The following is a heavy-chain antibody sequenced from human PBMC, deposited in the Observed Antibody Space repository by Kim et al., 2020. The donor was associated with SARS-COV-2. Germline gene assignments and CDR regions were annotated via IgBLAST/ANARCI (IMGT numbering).Heavy chain of an antibody. Sequence: ASVKVSCKASGYTFTSYAMNWVRQAPGQGLEWMGWINTNTGNPTYAQGFTGRFVFSLDTSVSTAYLQISSLKAEDTAVYYCAREWDEYSSPQIDPWGQGTLVTVSS. V-gene: IGHV7-4-1*02. CDR3: AREWDEYSSPQIDP. CDR2: INTNTGNP. J-gene: IGHJ5*02. D-gene: IGHD6-6*01. CDR1: GYTFTSYA.